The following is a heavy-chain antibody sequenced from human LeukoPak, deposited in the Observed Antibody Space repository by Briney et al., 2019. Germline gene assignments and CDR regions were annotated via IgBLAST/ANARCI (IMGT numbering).Heavy chain of an antibody. V-gene: IGHV3-48*04. CDR2: ISSSGSTI. CDR3: ARERAINYDSSLNWFDP. J-gene: IGHJ5*02. Sequence: AGGSLRLSCAASGFTFSSYSMNWARQAPGKGLEWVSYISSSGSTIYYADSVKGRFTISRDNAKNSLYLQMNSLRAEDTAVYYCARERAINYDSSLNWFDPWGQGTLVTVSS. D-gene: IGHD3-22*01. CDR1: GFTFSSYS.